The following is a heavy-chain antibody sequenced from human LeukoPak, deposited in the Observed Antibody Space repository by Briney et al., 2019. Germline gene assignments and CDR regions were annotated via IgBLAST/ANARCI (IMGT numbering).Heavy chain of an antibody. D-gene: IGHD5-18*01. CDR1: VFTFSSYG. CDR3: ARHLSGVTGYTYGRGIDY. V-gene: IGHV3-30*03. CDR2: ISYDGSNK. Sequence: GRSLRLSCAASVFTFSSYGMHWVRQAPGKGLEWVAVISYDGSNKYYADSVKGRFTISRDNSKNTLYLQMNSLRAEDTAVYYCARHLSGVTGYTYGRGIDYWGQGTLVTVSS. J-gene: IGHJ4*02.